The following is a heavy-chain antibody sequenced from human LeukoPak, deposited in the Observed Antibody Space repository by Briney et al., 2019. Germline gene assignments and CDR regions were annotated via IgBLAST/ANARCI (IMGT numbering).Heavy chain of an antibody. J-gene: IGHJ4*02. CDR2: IIPIFGTA. CDR3: ARDSTGRISGSYYFDY. Sequence: SVKVSCKTSGGTFSSYAISWVRQAPGQGLEWMGGIIPIFGTANYAQKFQGRVTITADESTSTAYMELSSLRSEDTAVYYCARDSTGRISGSYYFDYWGQGTLVTVSS. CDR1: GGTFSSYA. V-gene: IGHV1-69*13. D-gene: IGHD1-26*01.